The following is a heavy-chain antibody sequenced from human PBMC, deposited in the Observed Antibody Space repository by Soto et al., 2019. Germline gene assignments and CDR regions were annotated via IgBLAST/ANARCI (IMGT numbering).Heavy chain of an antibody. V-gene: IGHV3-23*01. J-gene: IGHJ4*02. Sequence: GGSLRLSCAASGFTFSSYAMSWVRQAPGKGLEWVSAIIGSGVSTYYADSVKGRFTISRDNSKNTLYLQMNSLRAEDTSVYYCAKGLMDIVATNSNYFDYWGQGTLVTVSS. CDR2: IIGSGVST. D-gene: IGHD5-12*01. CDR3: AKGLMDIVATNSNYFDY. CDR1: GFTFSSYA.